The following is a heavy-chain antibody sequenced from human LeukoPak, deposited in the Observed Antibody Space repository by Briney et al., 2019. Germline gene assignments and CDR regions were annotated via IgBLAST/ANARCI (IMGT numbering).Heavy chain of an antibody. CDR3: AKDYSSSLGYCSGGSCYSGDY. J-gene: IGHJ4*02. CDR1: GFTFSGFW. CDR2: ISFDGSDA. V-gene: IGHV3-74*01. D-gene: IGHD2-15*01. Sequence: GGSLRLSCAASGFTFSGFWMHWVRQAPGKGLVWVSCISFDGSDATYADSVKGRFTISRDNSKNTLYLQMNSLRAEDTAVYYCAKDYSSSLGYCSGGSCYSGDYWGQGTLVTVSS.